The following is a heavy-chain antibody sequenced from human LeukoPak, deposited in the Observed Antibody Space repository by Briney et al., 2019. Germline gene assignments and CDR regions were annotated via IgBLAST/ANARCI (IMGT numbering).Heavy chain of an antibody. J-gene: IGHJ4*02. CDR2: IYYSGST. V-gene: IGHV4-39*01. Sequence: SETLSLTCAVSGVAISRGGYYWGWIRQPPGKGLEWIGSIYYSGSTYYNPSLKSRVTISVDTSKNQFSLKLSSVTAADTAVYYCASLVGATVDYWGQGTLVTVSS. D-gene: IGHD1-26*01. CDR1: GVAISRGGYY. CDR3: ASLVGATVDY.